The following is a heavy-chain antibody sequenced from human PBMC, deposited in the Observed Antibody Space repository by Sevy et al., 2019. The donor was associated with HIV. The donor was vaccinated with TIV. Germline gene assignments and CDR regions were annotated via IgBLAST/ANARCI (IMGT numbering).Heavy chain of an antibody. CDR3: TRWKAAQSIFDY. CDR2: LKSDVYGGTV. CDR1: GFTFGDYC. Sequence: GSLRLSCTASGFTFGDYCMSWVRQAPGKGLEWVAFLKSDVYGGTVDHAASVRGRFVISRDDSKTIAYLQMNDLKTEDTGVHYCTRWKAAQSIFDYWGQGALVTVSS. V-gene: IGHV3-49*04. D-gene: IGHD6-13*01. J-gene: IGHJ4*02.